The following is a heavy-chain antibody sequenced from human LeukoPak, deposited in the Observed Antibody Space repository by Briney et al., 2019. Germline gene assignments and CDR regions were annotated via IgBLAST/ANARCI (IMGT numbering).Heavy chain of an antibody. Sequence: ASVKVSCKASGYTFTSYGISWVRQAPGQGLEWMGWISAYNGNTNYAQKLQGRVTMTTDTSTSTAYMGLRSLRSDDTAVYYCARSLPQSYYGGNTLDYWGQGTLVTVSS. CDR3: ARSLPQSYYGGNTLDY. J-gene: IGHJ4*02. CDR1: GYTFTSYG. V-gene: IGHV1-18*01. D-gene: IGHD4-23*01. CDR2: ISAYNGNT.